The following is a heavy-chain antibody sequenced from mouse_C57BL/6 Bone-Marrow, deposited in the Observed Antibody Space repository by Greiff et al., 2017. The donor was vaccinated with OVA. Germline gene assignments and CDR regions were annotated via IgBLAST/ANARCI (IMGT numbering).Heavy chain of an antibody. Sequence: QVQLQQPGAELVKPGASVKLSCKASGYTFTSYWMQWVKQRPGQGLEWIGEIDPSDRYTNYNPKFKGKATLTVDTSSSTAYMQLSSLTSEDSAVYYCAFFMVYFDYWGQGTTLTVSS. CDR2: IDPSDRYT. D-gene: IGHD1-1*02. CDR1: GYTFTSYW. V-gene: IGHV1-50*01. J-gene: IGHJ2*01. CDR3: AFFMVYFDY.